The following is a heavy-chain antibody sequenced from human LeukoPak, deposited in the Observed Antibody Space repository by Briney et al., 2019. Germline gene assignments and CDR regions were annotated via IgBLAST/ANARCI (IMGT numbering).Heavy chain of an antibody. J-gene: IGHJ2*01. CDR1: GFTFDDYA. Sequence: GRSLRLSCAASGFTFDDYAMHWVRQAPGKGLEWVSGISGSGGSTYDADSVKGRFTISRDNSKNTLDLQMNSLRVEDTAVYYCAKVTMVGWYFDLWGRGTLVTVSS. V-gene: IGHV3-23*01. CDR2: ISGSGGST. D-gene: IGHD2-15*01. CDR3: AKVTMVGWYFDL.